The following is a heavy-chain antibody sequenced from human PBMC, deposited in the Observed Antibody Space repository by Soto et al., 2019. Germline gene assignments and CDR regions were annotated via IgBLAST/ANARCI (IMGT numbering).Heavy chain of an antibody. D-gene: IGHD3-10*01. CDR3: AKDLGITMVRGLDWFDP. Sequence: AGSLRLSCASSGFTFSSYAMIWVRHAPGKGLDWVSAISGSGGSTYHADSVKGRFTISRDNSKNTLYLQMNSLRAEDTAVYYCAKDLGITMVRGLDWFDPWGQGTLVTVSS. J-gene: IGHJ5*02. CDR1: GFTFSSYA. CDR2: ISGSGGST. V-gene: IGHV3-23*01.